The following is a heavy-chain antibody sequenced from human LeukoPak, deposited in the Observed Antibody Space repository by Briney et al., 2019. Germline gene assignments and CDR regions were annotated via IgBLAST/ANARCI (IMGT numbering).Heavy chain of an antibody. V-gene: IGHV1-8*01. CDR3: ARGEGDSSSWCYHYYYGMDV. J-gene: IGHJ6*02. CDR1: GYTFTSYD. D-gene: IGHD6-13*01. Sequence: ASVKVSCKASGYTFTSYDINWVRQATGQGLEWMGWMNPNSGNTGYAQKFQGRVTMTRNTSISTAYMELSSLRSEDTAVYYCARGEGDSSSWCYHYYYGMDVWGQGTTVTVSS. CDR2: MNPNSGNT.